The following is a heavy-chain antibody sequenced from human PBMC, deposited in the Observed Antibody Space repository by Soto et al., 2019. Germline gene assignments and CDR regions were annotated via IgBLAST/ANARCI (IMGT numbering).Heavy chain of an antibody. V-gene: IGHV4-4*02. CDR1: GGSISSSNW. D-gene: IGHD3-22*01. J-gene: IGHJ6*01. CDR3: ARAAYYYDIRMPYYYDGMEV. Sequence: SETLSLTCAVSGGSISSSNWWSWVRQPPGKGLEWIGEIYHSGSTNYNPSLKSRVTISVDKSKNQFSLKLSSVTAADTAVYYWARAAYYYDIRMPYYYDGMEVWGQGTTVAV. CDR2: IYHSGST.